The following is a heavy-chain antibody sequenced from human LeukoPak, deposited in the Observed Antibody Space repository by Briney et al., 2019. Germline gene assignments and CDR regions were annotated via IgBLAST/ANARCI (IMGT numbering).Heavy chain of an antibody. CDR2: IYTSGST. D-gene: IGHD3-3*01. J-gene: IGHJ4*02. CDR1: GGSISSGSYY. V-gene: IGHV4-61*02. Sequence: SETLSLTCTVSGGSISSGSYYWSWIRQPAGKGLEWIGRIYTSGSTNYNPSLKSRVTISVDTSKNQFFLKLSSVTAADTAVYYCARAAVAIFGVVTTAKIDYWGQGTLVTVSS. CDR3: ARAAVAIFGVVTTAKIDY.